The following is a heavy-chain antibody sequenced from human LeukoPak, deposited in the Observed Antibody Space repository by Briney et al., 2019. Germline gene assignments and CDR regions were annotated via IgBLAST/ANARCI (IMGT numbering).Heavy chain of an antibody. CDR3: ARHSRSGGCYFDY. CDR1: GGSISNSDYY. CDR2: ILYSGTT. V-gene: IGHV4-39*01. J-gene: IGHJ4*02. D-gene: IGHD6-19*01. Sequence: PSETLSLTCTVSGGSISNSDYYWGWIRQPPGKGLEWIASILYSGTTYFNPSLKSRVTISVDTSKNQFSLNLTSVTAADTAVYYCARHSRSGGCYFDYWGQGTLVIVSS.